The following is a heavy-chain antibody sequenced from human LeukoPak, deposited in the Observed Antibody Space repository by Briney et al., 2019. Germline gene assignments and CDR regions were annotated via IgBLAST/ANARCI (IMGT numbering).Heavy chain of an antibody. CDR3: AKASGSSYRDYYHMDV. CDR2: ISYDGSNK. J-gene: IGHJ6*03. Sequence: PGGSLRLSCAASGFTFSSYGMHWVRQAPGKGLEWVAVISYDGSNKYYADSVKGRFTISRDNSKNTLYLQMNSLRAEDTAVYYCAKASGSSYRDYYHMDVWGKGTTVTVSS. CDR1: GFTFSSYG. D-gene: IGHD1-26*01. V-gene: IGHV3-30*18.